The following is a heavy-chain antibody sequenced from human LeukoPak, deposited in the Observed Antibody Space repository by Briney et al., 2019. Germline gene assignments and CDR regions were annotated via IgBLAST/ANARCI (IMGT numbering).Heavy chain of an antibody. CDR3: ARWQGDYYDSSGYSDY. J-gene: IGHJ4*02. V-gene: IGHV1-2*02. CDR1: GYTFTGYY. D-gene: IGHD3-22*01. Sequence: ASVKVSCKASGYTFTGYYMHWVRQAPGQGLEWMGWINPNSGGTNYAQKFQGRVTMTRDTSIGTAYMELSRLRSDDTAVYYCARWQGDYYDSSGYSDYWGQGTLVTVSS. CDR2: INPNSGGT.